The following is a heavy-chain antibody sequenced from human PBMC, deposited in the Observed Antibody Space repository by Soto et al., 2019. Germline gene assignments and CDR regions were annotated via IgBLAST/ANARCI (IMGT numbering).Heavy chain of an antibody. CDR1: GASISGFY. V-gene: IGHV4-4*07. CDR2: IYATGTT. D-gene: IGHD1-1*01. J-gene: IGHJ5*02. Sequence: SETLSLTCTVSGASISGFYWSWIRKSAGKGLEWIGRIYATGTTDYNPSLKSRVMMSVDTSKKQFSLKLMSVTAADTAVYYCVRDGRRTLRDWLDLWGQGISVTVSS. CDR3: VRDGRRTLRDWLDL.